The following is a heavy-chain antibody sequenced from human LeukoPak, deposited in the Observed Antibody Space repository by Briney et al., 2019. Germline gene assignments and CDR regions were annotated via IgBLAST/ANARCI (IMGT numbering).Heavy chain of an antibody. J-gene: IGHJ5*02. D-gene: IGHD1-26*01. CDR3: ARDGGGAGYSGSYYPHWFDP. CDR2: IYSGGNT. V-gene: IGHV3-66*01. Sequence: GGSLRLSCAASGFTVNNYMSWVRQAPGKGLECVSVIYSGGNTYYADSVKGRFTISRDNAKNSLYLQMNSLRAEDTAVYYCARDGGGAGYSGSYYPHWFDPWGQGTLVTVSS. CDR1: GFTVNNY.